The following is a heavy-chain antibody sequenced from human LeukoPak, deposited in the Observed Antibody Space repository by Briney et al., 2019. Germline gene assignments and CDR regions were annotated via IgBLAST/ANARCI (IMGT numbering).Heavy chain of an antibody. CDR3: ARGHGGYCSSTSCSPTGYYFDY. D-gene: IGHD2-2*01. CDR2: INHSGST. CDR1: GGSFSSYY. V-gene: IGHV4-34*01. J-gene: IGHJ4*02. Sequence: PSETLSLTCAVYGGSFSSYYWSWIRQPPGKGLEWIGEINHSGSTNYNPSLKGRVTISVDTSKNQFSLKLSSVTAADTAVYYCARGHGGYCSSTSCSPTGYYFDYWGQGTLVTVSS.